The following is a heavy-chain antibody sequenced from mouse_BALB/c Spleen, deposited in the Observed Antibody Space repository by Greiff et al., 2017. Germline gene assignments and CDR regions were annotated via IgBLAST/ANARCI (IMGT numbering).Heavy chain of an antibody. V-gene: IGHV2-9*02. D-gene: IGHD1-1*01. CDR2: IWAGGST. J-gene: IGHJ2*01. CDR1: GFSLTSYG. Sequence: VMLVESGPGLVAPSQSLSITCTVSGFSLTSYGVHWVRQPPGKGLEWLGVIWAGGSTNYNSALMSRLSISKDNSKSQVFLKMNSLQTDDTAMYYCARGPSFITTVVGDYWGQGTTLTVSS. CDR3: ARGPSFITTVVGDY.